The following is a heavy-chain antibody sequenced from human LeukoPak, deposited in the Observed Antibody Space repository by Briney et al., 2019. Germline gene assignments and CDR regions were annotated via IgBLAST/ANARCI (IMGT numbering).Heavy chain of an antibody. Sequence: PGGSLRLSCVASRFSFSNSGMSWVRQPPGKGLEWVSAMSVSGGSTYYAASVKGRFTMSGDNSKNTLYLQMNSLRAEDTAVYYCVTVTSDYWGQGTLVTVSS. D-gene: IGHD4-17*01. CDR1: RFSFSNSG. J-gene: IGHJ4*02. CDR2: MSVSGGST. CDR3: VTVTSDY. V-gene: IGHV3-23*01.